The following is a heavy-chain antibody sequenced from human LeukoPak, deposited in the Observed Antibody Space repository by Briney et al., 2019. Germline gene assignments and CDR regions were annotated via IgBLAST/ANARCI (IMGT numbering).Heavy chain of an antibody. CDR1: GFTFSSYS. V-gene: IGHV3-23*01. J-gene: IGHJ4*02. CDR3: AKGTTVTYYFDY. D-gene: IGHD4-17*01. CDR2: ISGSGGST. Sequence: PGGSLRLSCAASGFTFSSYSMNWVRQAPGKGLEWVSAISGSGGSTYYADSVKGRFTISRDNSKNTLYLQMNSLRAEDTAVYYCAKGTTVTYYFDYWGQGTLVTVSS.